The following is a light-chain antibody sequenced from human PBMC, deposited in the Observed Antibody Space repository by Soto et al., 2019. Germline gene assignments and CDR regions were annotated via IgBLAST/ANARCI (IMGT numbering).Light chain of an antibody. J-gene: IGLJ2*01. V-gene: IGLV2-11*01. CDR2: DVS. CDR3: GGWDDSLSGPV. CDR1: SNDVGGYKY. Sequence: QPVLTQPRSVSGSPGQSVTISCTGTSNDVGGYKYVSWYQQYPGKAPKLMIYDVSKRPSGVPDRFSGSKSGTSASLAISGLRSEDEADYYCGGWDDSLSGPVFGGGTKVTVL.